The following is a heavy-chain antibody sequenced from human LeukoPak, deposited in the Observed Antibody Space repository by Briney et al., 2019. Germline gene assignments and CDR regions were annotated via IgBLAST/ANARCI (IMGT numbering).Heavy chain of an antibody. CDR1: GFTFDDYA. D-gene: IGHD5-12*01. CDR3: AKDIASEGYRATFDY. J-gene: IGHJ4*02. V-gene: IGHV3-9*03. Sequence: GGSLRLSCAASGFTFDDYAMHWVRQAPGKGLEWVSGISWNGGSIGYADSVKGRFTISRDNAKNSLYLQMNSLRAEDMALYYCAKDIASEGYRATFDYWGQGTLVTVSS. CDR2: ISWNGGSI.